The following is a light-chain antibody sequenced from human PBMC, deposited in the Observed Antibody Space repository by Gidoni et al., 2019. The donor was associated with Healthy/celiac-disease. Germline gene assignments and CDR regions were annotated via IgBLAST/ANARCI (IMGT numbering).Light chain of an antibody. J-gene: IGKJ1*01. Sequence: EIVLTQSPGTLSLSPGERATLSCRASQSVSSSYLAWYQQKPGQAPRLLIYGASSRATGIQDSFSGSGSGTDFTLTISRLEPEDFAVYYCQQYGSSLWTFGQGTKVEIK. CDR3: QQYGSSLWT. V-gene: IGKV3-20*01. CDR2: GAS. CDR1: QSVSSSY.